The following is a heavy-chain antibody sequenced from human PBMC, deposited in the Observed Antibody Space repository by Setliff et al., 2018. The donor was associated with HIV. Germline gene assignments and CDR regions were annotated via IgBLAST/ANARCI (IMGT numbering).Heavy chain of an antibody. V-gene: IGHV4-61*09. CDR2: IHTSGST. CDR3: ARVGYHGSGRYSFDY. D-gene: IGHD3-10*01. CDR1: GGSISSGSYY. J-gene: IGHJ4*02. Sequence: ASETLSLTCTVSGGSISSGSYYWSWIRQPAGKGLEWIGHIHTSGSTKYNPSLKSRGTISADTSKNQFSLNLSSVTAAETAVYYCARVGYHGSGRYSFDYWGQGTLVTV.